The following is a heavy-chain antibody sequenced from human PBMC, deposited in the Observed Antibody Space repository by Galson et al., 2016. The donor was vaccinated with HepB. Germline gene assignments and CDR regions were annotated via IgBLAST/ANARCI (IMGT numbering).Heavy chain of an antibody. Sequence: QSGAEVKEPGESLKTSCKASGYTFTSYYMHWVRQAPGQGLEWMGIINPSGGTTTYAQKFQGRVTMTWDTSTSTVYMELRSMGSEDTAIYYCARDQGFGEDNWGQGTLVTVSS. J-gene: IGHJ4*02. CDR1: GYTFTSYY. CDR3: ARDQGFGEDN. CDR2: INPSGGTT. V-gene: IGHV1-46*01. D-gene: IGHD3-10*01.